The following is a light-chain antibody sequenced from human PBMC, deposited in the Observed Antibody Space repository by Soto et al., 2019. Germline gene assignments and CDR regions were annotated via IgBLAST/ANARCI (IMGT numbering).Light chain of an antibody. V-gene: IGKV1-39*01. Sequence: DGQMTQSPSSLSALVGDRVTITCRASQSVSRYLNWYQHKPGKAPKLLINAASNLRSGVPSRFSGSGSGTDFTLTIDGLQPEDFAVYYCQQSYITPPITFGQGTRLEIK. J-gene: IGKJ5*01. CDR2: AAS. CDR1: QSVSRY. CDR3: QQSYITPPIT.